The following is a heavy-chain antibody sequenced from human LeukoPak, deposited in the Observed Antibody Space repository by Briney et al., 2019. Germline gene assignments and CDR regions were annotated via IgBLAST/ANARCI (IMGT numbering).Heavy chain of an antibody. V-gene: IGHV1-69*10. CDR3: ARGPAPYYYDSSGYAEYFQH. Sequence: SVKVSCKASGGTFSSYTISWVRQAPGQGLEWMGGIIPILGIANYAQKLQGRVTINADKSTSTAYMEVSSLRSDDTAVYYCARGPAPYYYDSSGYAEYFQHWGQGTLVTVSS. J-gene: IGHJ1*01. CDR2: IIPILGIA. D-gene: IGHD3-22*01. CDR1: GGTFSSYT.